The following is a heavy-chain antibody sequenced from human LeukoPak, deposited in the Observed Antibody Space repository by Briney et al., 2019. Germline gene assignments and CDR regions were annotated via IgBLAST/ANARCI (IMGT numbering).Heavy chain of an antibody. J-gene: IGHJ4*02. Sequence: GGSLRLACAASGFTFSTYAMSWVRQAPGKGLEWVSGLSGSGGSTSYADSVKGRFTISRDNSKNTLYLQMDSLRAEDTAVYYCVKDQAVAGRLRYFDYWGQGTLVSVSS. D-gene: IGHD6-19*01. CDR2: LSGSGGST. V-gene: IGHV3-23*01. CDR1: GFTFSTYA. CDR3: VKDQAVAGRLRYFDY.